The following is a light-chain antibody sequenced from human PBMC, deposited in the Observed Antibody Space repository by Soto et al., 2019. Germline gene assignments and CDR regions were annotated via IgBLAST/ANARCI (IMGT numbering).Light chain of an antibody. J-gene: IGKJ4*01. CDR1: QDISDW. Sequence: DIQMTQFPSSVSASVGDRVTITCRASQDISDWLAWYQQKPGKAPQILMYATSRLQNGVPSRFSGSGSGTDFTLTISSLQSEDFATYYGQQGKSFPLSFGGGTKVEIK. CDR3: QQGKSFPLS. CDR2: ATS. V-gene: IGKV1-12*01.